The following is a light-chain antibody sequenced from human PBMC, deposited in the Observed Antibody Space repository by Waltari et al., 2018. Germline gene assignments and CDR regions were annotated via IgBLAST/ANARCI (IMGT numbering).Light chain of an antibody. CDR3: AAWDISLNNLL. Sequence: QSALTQPPSVSGAPRQRVTISCSGTSSNIGDSAVNWYQQLPGKPPKLVIYYDELVPPGVSDRFSGSKSGSSASLAISGLQSEDEAVYFCAAWDISLNNLLFGGGTKLTVL. CDR2: YDE. V-gene: IGLV1-36*01. CDR1: SSNIGDSA. J-gene: IGLJ2*01.